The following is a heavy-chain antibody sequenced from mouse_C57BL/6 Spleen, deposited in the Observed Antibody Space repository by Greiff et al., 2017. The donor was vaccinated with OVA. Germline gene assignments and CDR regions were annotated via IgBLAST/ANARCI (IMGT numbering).Heavy chain of an antibody. CDR1: GYSITSGSY. Sequence: EVKLVESGPGLVTPSQSLSLTCSVPGYSITSGSYWNWLRPFPGNHLAWMGYISYDGSNNYHPSLKNRISSTRDTSKNQFFLKLNSVTTEDTATYYCARGTTGRDFDVWGTGTTVTVAS. J-gene: IGHJ1*03. CDR3: ARGTTGRDFDV. CDR2: ISYDGSN. V-gene: IGHV3-6*01. D-gene: IGHD2-12*01.